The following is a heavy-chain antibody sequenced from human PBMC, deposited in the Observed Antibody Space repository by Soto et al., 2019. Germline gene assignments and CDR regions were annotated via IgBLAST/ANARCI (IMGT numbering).Heavy chain of an antibody. Sequence: SETLSLTCAVSGGSISSSNWWSWVRQPPGKGLEWIGEIYHSGGTNYNPSLKSRVTISVDKSKNQFSLKLSSVTAADTAVYYCARGYYDILTGYYSGSWGFDPWGQGTLVTVSS. CDR2: IYHSGGT. CDR3: ARGYYDILTGYYSGSWGFDP. J-gene: IGHJ5*02. D-gene: IGHD3-9*01. CDR1: GGSISSSNW. V-gene: IGHV4-4*02.